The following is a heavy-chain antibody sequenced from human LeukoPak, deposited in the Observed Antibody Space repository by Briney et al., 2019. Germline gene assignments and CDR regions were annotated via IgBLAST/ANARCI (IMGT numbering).Heavy chain of an antibody. CDR2: IRYDGTNT. D-gene: IGHD2-2*01. Sequence: GGSLRLSCAAPGFTFSNYGIHWVRQAPGKGLEWVAFIRYDGTNTFYAASVKGRFTISRDNSKNTLFLQMNSLRVDDTALYYCAKESREDCSSTSCYPFDYWGQGTLVTVSS. CDR1: GFTFSNYG. J-gene: IGHJ4*02. CDR3: AKESREDCSSTSCYPFDY. V-gene: IGHV3-30*02.